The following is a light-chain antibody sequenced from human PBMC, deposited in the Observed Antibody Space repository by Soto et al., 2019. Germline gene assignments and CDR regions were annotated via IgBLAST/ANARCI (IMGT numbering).Light chain of an antibody. CDR2: EGS. Sequence: QSALTQPASVSGSPGQSITISYTGTSSDVGSYNLVSWYQQHPGKAPKLMIYEGSKRPSGVSNRFSGSKSGNTASLTISGLQAEDEADYYCCSYAGSRKVFGGGTKLTVL. CDR1: SSDVGSYNL. J-gene: IGLJ2*01. V-gene: IGLV2-23*01. CDR3: CSYAGSRKV.